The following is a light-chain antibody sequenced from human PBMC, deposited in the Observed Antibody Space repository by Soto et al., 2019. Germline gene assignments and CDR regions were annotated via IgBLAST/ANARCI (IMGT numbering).Light chain of an antibody. V-gene: IGKV3-20*01. J-gene: IGKJ1*01. CDR1: QSVSSSY. CDR3: QQYGSPWT. CDR2: GAS. Sequence: EIVLTQSPGTLSVSPWERATLSCRASQSVSSSYLAWYQQKPGQAPRLLIYGASSRATGIPDRFRGSGSGTDFTLTISRLEPEDFAVYYCQQYGSPWTFGQGTKVEIK.